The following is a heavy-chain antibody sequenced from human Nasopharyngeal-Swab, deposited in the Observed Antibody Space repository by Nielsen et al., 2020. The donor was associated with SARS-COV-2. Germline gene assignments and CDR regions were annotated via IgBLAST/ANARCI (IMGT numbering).Heavy chain of an antibody. CDR1: GDSVSSNSAA. Sequence: SQTLSLTCAISGDSVSSNSAAWNWIRQSPSRALEWLGRTYYRSKWYNDYAVSVKSRITINPYTSKNQFSLQLNSLTPEETAVYYCARDRDIYCSSTSCSSYCYYDGMDVWGQGTTVTVSS. D-gene: IGHD2-2*01. CDR2: TYYRSKWYN. V-gene: IGHV6-1*01. J-gene: IGHJ6*02. CDR3: ARDRDIYCSSTSCSSYCYYDGMDV.